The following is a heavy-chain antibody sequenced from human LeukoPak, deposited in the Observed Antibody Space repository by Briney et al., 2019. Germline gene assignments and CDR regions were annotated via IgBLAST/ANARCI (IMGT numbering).Heavy chain of an antibody. Sequence: SVKVSCKASGYTFTDYYIHWVRQAPGQGLEWMGGIIPIFGTANYAQKFQGRVTITADESTSTAYMELSSLRSEDTAVYYCAREGSFVSGYYYYGMDVWGQGTTVTVSS. V-gene: IGHV1-69*13. CDR2: IIPIFGTA. CDR3: AREGSFVSGYYYYGMDV. CDR1: GYTFTDYY. D-gene: IGHD1-26*01. J-gene: IGHJ6*02.